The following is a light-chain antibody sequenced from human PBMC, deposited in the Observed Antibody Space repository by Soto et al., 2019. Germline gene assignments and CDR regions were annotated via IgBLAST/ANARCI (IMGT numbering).Light chain of an antibody. Sequence: QPVLTQPPSASGTPGQTIAISCSGGSSNIGSHTVNWYQQLPGTAPRLLIYSNTQRPSGVPDRFSGYKSGTSASLAITGLQSDSEGDYYCATWDDSLDGVVFGGGTKLTVL. J-gene: IGLJ2*01. CDR3: ATWDDSLDGVV. V-gene: IGLV1-44*01. CDR2: SNT. CDR1: SSNIGSHT.